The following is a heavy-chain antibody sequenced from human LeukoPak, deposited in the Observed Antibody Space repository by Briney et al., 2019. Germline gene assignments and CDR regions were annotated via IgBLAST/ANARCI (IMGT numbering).Heavy chain of an antibody. J-gene: IGHJ3*02. CDR2: ISYDGSNK. CDR3: AKDLSMIHAFDI. D-gene: IGHD5/OR15-5a*01. V-gene: IGHV3-30*18. Sequence: GRSLRLSCAASGFTFSSYGMHWVRQAPGKGLEWVAVISYDGSNKYYADPVKGRFTISRDNSKNTLYLQMNSLRAEDTAVYYCAKDLSMIHAFDIWGQGTMVTVSS. CDR1: GFTFSSYG.